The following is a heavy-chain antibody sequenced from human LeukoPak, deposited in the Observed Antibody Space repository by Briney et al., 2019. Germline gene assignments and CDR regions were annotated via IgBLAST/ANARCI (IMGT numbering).Heavy chain of an antibody. D-gene: IGHD3-3*01. Sequence: GGSLRLSCAASGFTFSGSAMRWVRQASGKGLEWVGRIRSKANSYATAYAASVKGRFTISRDDSKNTAYLQMSSLKTEDTAVYYCTRECDFWSGYYNSYYMDVWGKGTTVTVS. CDR3: TRECDFWSGYYNSYYMDV. CDR1: GFTFSGSA. J-gene: IGHJ6*03. CDR2: IRSKANSYAT. V-gene: IGHV3-73*01.